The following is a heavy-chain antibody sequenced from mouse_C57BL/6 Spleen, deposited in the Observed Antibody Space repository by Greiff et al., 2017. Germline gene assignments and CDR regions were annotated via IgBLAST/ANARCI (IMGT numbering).Heavy chain of an antibody. J-gene: IGHJ1*03. CDR3: ARDCGWYFDV. CDR1: GYTFTSYW. CDR2: IDPSDSET. Sequence: QVQLQQPGAELVRPGSSVKLSCKASGYTFTSYWMHWVKQRPIQGLEWIGNIDPSDSETNYNQKFKDKATLTVDKSSSTAYMQLSSLTSEDSAVYYCARDCGWYFDVWGTGTTVTVST. V-gene: IGHV1-52*01.